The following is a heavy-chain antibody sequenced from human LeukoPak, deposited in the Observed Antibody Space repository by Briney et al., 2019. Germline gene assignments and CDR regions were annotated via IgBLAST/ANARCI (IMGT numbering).Heavy chain of an antibody. CDR2: TRNKANTYTT. V-gene: IGHV3-72*01. D-gene: IGHD4-17*01. J-gene: IGHJ4*02. Sequence: GGSLRLSCAASGFMFNNYWMTWVRQAPGKGLEWVGRTRNKANTYTTEYAASVKGRFTISRDDSKNSLYLQMNSLKTEDTAVYYCARVWSVTYDYWGQGTLVTVSS. CDR3: ARVWSVTYDY. CDR1: GFMFNNYW.